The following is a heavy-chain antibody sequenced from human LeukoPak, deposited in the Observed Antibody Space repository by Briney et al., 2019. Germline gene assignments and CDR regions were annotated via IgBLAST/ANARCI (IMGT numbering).Heavy chain of an antibody. CDR3: ARLEAVVVPAARFDP. Sequence: SETLSLTCAVYGGSFSGYYWSWIRQPPGKGLEWIGYIYYSGSTNYNPSLKSRVTISVDTSKNQFSLKLSSVTAADTAVYYCARLEAVVVPAARFDPWGQGTLVTVSS. J-gene: IGHJ5*02. D-gene: IGHD2-2*01. CDR1: GGSFSGYY. V-gene: IGHV4-59*08. CDR2: IYYSGST.